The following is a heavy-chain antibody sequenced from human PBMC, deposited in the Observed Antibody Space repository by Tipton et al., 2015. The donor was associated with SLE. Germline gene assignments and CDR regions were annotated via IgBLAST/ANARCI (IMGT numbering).Heavy chain of an antibody. J-gene: IGHJ3*02. CDR1: GFTFSNAW. CDR2: IKSKTDGGTT. Sequence: GSLRLSCAASGFTFSNAWMSWVRQAPGKGLEWVGRIKSKTDGGTTDYAAPVKGRFTISRDDSKNTLYLQMNSLKTEDTAVYYCTTGTRGVMGAFDIWGQGTMVTVSS. V-gene: IGHV3-15*01. CDR3: TTGTRGVMGAFDI. D-gene: IGHD3-3*01.